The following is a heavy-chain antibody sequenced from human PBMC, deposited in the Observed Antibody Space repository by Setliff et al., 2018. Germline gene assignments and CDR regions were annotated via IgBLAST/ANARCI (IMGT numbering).Heavy chain of an antibody. D-gene: IGHD3-10*01. J-gene: IGHJ4*02. CDR3: ARRPRAVYGSGRRNWFLDY. CDR2: ISVYSGNT. Sequence: ASVKVSCKASGYTFSSYAISWVRQAPGQGLEWLGWISVYSGNTDYAQNFQGRVTMTADTSTSTAYMELRSLTSDDTAVYYCARRPRAVYGSGRRNWFLDYWGQGTLVTVSA. CDR1: GYTFSSYA. V-gene: IGHV1-18*01.